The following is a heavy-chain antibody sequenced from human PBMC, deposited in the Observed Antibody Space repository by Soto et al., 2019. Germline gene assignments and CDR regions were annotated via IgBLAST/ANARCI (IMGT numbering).Heavy chain of an antibody. CDR2: MNPNSGNT. J-gene: IGHJ5*02. D-gene: IGHD5-18*01. CDR3: ARATFELPTAMDNWFDP. V-gene: IGHV1-8*01. Sequence: ASVKVSCKASGYTFTSYDINWVRQATGQGLEWMGWMNPNSGNTGYAQKFQGRVTMTRNTSISTAYMELSSLRSEDTAVYYCARATFELPTAMDNWFDPWGQGTLVTVSS. CDR1: GYTFTSYD.